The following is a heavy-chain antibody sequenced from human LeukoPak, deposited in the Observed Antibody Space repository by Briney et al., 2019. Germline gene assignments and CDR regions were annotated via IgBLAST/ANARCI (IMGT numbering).Heavy chain of an antibody. J-gene: IGHJ5*02. Sequence: SETLSLTCTVSGGSISSYYWSWIRQPPGKGLEWIGYIYYSGSTNYNPSLKSRVAISVDTSKNQFSLKLSSVTAADTAVYYCARLRGQQLERRSNWFDPWGQGTLVTVSS. D-gene: IGHD1-1*01. CDR2: IYYSGST. CDR1: GGSISSYY. CDR3: ARLRGQQLERRSNWFDP. V-gene: IGHV4-59*08.